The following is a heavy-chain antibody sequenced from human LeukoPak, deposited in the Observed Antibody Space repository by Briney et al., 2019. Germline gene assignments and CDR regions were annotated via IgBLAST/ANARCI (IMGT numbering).Heavy chain of an antibody. J-gene: IGHJ4*02. CDR3: ARARSSGYSYYFDY. CDR1: GGSISSGDYY. CDR2: IYYSGST. D-gene: IGHD3-22*01. V-gene: IGHV4-30-4*01. Sequence: PSETLSLTCTVSGGSISSGDYYWSWIRQPPGKGLEWIGYIYYSGSTYYNPSLKSRVTISVDTSKNQFSLKLSSVTAADTAVYYCARARSSGYSYYFDYWGQGTLVTVSS.